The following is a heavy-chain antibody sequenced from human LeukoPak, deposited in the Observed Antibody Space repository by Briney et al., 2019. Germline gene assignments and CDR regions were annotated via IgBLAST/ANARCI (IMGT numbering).Heavy chain of an antibody. J-gene: IGHJ4*02. CDR2: INPSAGST. D-gene: IGHD3-22*01. Sequence: ASVKVWCKASGYMFTTYYMHWVRQAPGQGLEWMGIINPSAGSTTYAQKFQGRVTMTRDTSTSTVYMELSSLRSEDTAVYYCARAADSSSTLSSLLYWGQGTLVTVSS. V-gene: IGHV1-46*01. CDR3: ARAADSSSTLSSLLY. CDR1: GYMFTTYY.